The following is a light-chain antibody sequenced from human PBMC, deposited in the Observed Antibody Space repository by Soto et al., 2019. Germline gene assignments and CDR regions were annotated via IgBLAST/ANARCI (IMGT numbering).Light chain of an antibody. Sequence: QSVLTRPPSASGTPGQRVTISCSGGNSNIGNNDVYWYRHLPGTAPRLLIYVDDQRPSGVPDRFSGSKSGTSASLAISGLRSDDEADYYCAAWDDSLSAFVFATGTKVTVL. V-gene: IGLV1-47*02. CDR3: AAWDDSLSAFV. CDR2: VDD. CDR1: NSNIGNND. J-gene: IGLJ1*01.